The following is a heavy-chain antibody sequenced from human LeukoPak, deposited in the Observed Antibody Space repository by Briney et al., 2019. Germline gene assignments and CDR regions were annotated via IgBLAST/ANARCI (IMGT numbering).Heavy chain of an antibody. Sequence: SETLSLTCTVFGYSINNGYYWGWIRQAPGKGLEWIGSMFHTGNSYYNPSLKRRVTIAIDTSKNQFSLKLSSVTAADTAVYYCAREWNYYAFEIWGQGTMVSVSS. V-gene: IGHV4-38-2*02. CDR3: AREWNYYAFEI. J-gene: IGHJ3*02. D-gene: IGHD1-7*01. CDR2: MFHTGNS. CDR1: GYSINNGYY.